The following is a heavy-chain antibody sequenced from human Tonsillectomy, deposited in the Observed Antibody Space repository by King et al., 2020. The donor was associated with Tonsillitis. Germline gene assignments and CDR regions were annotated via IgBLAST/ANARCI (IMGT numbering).Heavy chain of an antibody. CDR2: INPNSGGT. CDR1: GYTFTGYY. J-gene: IGHJ4*02. V-gene: IGHV1-2*02. CDR3: ARVTGYCRSRGCYVLDY. D-gene: IGHD2-2*01. Sequence: QLVQSGAEVKKPGASVKVSCKASGYTFTGYYMHWVRQAPGQGLEWMGWINPNSGGTKFAQKFQGRVTMTRDTSITTAYMELNRLTSDDTAVYFCARVTGYCRSRGCYVLDYWGQGTLVTVSS.